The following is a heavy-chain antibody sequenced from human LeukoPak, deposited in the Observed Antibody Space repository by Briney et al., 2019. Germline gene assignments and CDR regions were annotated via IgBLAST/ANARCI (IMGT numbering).Heavy chain of an antibody. V-gene: IGHV3-53*01. CDR2: IYVDGTT. CDR3: ARISAYDDS. Sequence: GGSLRLSCAASGFTVSSNYMNWVRQAPGKGLEWVSGIYVDGTTYYADSVKGRFAISRDNSRNTLFLQMNSLRVEDTAVYYCARISAYDDSWGQGTLVTVSS. J-gene: IGHJ5*01. CDR1: GFTVSSNY. D-gene: IGHD3-3*01.